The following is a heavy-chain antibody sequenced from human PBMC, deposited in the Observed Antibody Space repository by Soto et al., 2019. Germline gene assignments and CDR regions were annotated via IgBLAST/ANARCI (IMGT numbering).Heavy chain of an antibody. Sequence: EVQLVESGGGLVQPGGSLRLSCAASRFTFSNYWMSWVRQAPGKGLEWVANIKPDGSEQYYADSVKGRFTVSRDNAKNSLYLQLSSLRADDAAVYYCPRYGASSGCDYWGQGTLVTVSS. CDR1: RFTFSNYW. D-gene: IGHD3-22*01. CDR2: IKPDGSEQ. V-gene: IGHV3-7*01. CDR3: PRYGASSGCDY. J-gene: IGHJ4*02.